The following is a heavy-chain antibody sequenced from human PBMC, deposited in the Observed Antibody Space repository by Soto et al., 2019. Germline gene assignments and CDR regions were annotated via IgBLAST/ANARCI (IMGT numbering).Heavy chain of an antibody. D-gene: IGHD3-10*01. CDR1: GGTFSSYA. J-gene: IGHJ6*02. CDR2: IIPIFGTA. CDR3: ARGDYYGSGSYYTDYYYGMDV. V-gene: IGHV1-69*06. Sequence: SVKVTCKASGGTFSSYAISWVRQAPGQGLEWMGGIIPIFGTANYAQKFQGRVTITADKSTSTAYMELSSLRSEDTAVYYCARGDYYGSGSYYTDYYYGMDVWGQGTTVTVSS.